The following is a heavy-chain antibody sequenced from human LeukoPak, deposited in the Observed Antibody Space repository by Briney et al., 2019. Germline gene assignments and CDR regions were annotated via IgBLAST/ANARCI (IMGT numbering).Heavy chain of an antibody. CDR3: ARAPQSSSSPQAYDAFDI. J-gene: IGHJ3*02. D-gene: IGHD6-6*01. CDR1: GGTFSSYA. V-gene: IGHV1-69*13. CDR2: IIPIFGTA. Sequence: SVKVSCKASGGTFSSYAISWVRQAPGQGLEWMGGIIPIFGTANYAQKFQGRVTITADESTSTVYMELSSLRSEDTAVYYCARAPQSSSSPQAYDAFDIWGQGTMVTVSS.